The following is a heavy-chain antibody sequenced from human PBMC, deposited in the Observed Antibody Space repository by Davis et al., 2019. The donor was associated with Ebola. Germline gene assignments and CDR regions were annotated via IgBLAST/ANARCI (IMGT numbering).Heavy chain of an antibody. J-gene: IGHJ4*02. D-gene: IGHD5-18*01. CDR3: ARDSGYSYGWGFDY. CDR1: GFTFSNAW. Sequence: ESLKISCAASGFTFSNAWMSWVRQAPGKGLEWIGEINHSGSTNYNPSLKSRVTISVDTSKNQFSLKLSSVTAAATAIYYCARDSGYSYGWGFDYWGQGTPVTVSS. V-gene: IGHV4-34*08. CDR2: INHSGST.